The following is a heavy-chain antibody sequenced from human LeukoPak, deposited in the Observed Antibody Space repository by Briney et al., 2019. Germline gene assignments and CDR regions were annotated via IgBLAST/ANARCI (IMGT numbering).Heavy chain of an antibody. CDR2: ISGGGITT. Sequence: GGSLRLPCAASGFTFSNYAMSWVRQAPGKGLEWVSTISGGGITTYYADSAKGRFTISRDNSKNTMFLQMNSLRADDTAVYYCPRQSYASGWNPFDYWGQGILVTVSS. CDR3: PRQSYASGWNPFDY. CDR1: GFTFSNYA. V-gene: IGHV3-23*01. D-gene: IGHD6-19*01. J-gene: IGHJ4*02.